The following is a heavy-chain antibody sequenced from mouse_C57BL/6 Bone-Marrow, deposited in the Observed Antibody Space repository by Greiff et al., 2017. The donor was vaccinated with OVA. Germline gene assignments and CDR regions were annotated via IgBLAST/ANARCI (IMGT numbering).Heavy chain of an antibody. CDR2: IYPRSGNT. CDR3: AWVATLVATAYAMDY. CDR1: GYTFTSYG. D-gene: IGHD1-1*01. J-gene: IGHJ4*01. Sequence: VQLQESGAELARPGASVKLSCKASGYTFTSYGISWVKQRTGQGLEWIGEIYPRSGNTYYNAKFKGKATLTADKSSSTAYMELRSLTSDVSAFYFCAWVATLVATAYAMDYWGQGTSVTVSS. V-gene: IGHV1-81*01.